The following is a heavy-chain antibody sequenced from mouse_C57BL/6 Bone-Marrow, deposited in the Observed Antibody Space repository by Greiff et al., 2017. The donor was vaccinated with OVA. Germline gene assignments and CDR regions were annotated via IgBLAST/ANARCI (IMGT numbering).Heavy chain of an antibody. CDR2: ISGGGGNT. D-gene: IGHD1-1*01. CDR1: GFTFSSYT. J-gene: IGHJ3*01. Sequence: EVQVVESGGGLVKPGGSLKLSCAASGFTFSSYTMSWVRQTPEKRLEWVATISGGGGNTYYPDSVKGRFTISRDNAKNTLYLQMSSLRSEDTALYYCARQIITTIVNWGQETLVTVSA. V-gene: IGHV5-9*01. CDR3: ARQIITTIVN.